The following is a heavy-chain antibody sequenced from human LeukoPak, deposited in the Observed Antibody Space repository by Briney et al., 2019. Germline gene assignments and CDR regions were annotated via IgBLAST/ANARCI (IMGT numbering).Heavy chain of an antibody. Sequence: GGSLRLSCAASGFSFSDYYMHWVRQAQGKGLNWVSSIGFASGVETLYADSVKGRFTISRDNAKNSLYLQMNSLRAEDTAVYYCAKEFADFWSGYYTNRDLYYFDYWGQGTLVTVSS. CDR2: IGFASGVET. J-gene: IGHJ4*02. CDR3: AKEFADFWSGYYTNRDLYYFDY. D-gene: IGHD3-3*01. CDR1: GFSFSDYY. V-gene: IGHV3-69-1*01.